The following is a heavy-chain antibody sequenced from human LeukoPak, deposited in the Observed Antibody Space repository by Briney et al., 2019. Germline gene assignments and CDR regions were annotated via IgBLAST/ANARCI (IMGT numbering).Heavy chain of an antibody. CDR2: INPNSGGT. CDR3: ARLSSGWFRDVDFDY. CDR1: GYTFTGYY. V-gene: IGHV1-2*02. J-gene: IGHJ4*02. Sequence: ASVKVSCKASGYTFTGYYMHWVRQAPGQGLEWMGWINPNSGGTNYAQKFQGRVTMTRDTSISTAYMELSRLRSDDTAVYYCARLSSGWFRDVDFDYRGQGTLVTVSS. D-gene: IGHD6-19*01.